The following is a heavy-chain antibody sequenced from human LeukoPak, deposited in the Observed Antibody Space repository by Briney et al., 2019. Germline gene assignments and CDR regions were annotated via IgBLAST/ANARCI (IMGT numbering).Heavy chain of an antibody. CDR2: IIPIFGTA. CDR3: ARAGYYDSSSELRVDY. V-gene: IGHV1-69*06. CDR1: GGTFSSYA. Sequence: SVKVSCKASGGTFSSYAISWVRQAPGQGLEWMGRIIPIFGTANYAQKFQGRVTIIADKSTSTAYMELSSLRSEDTAVYYCARAGYYDSSSELRVDYWGQGTLVTVSS. D-gene: IGHD3-22*01. J-gene: IGHJ4*02.